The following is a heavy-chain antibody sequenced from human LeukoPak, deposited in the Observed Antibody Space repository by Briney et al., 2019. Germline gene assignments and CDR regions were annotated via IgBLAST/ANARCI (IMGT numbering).Heavy chain of an antibody. J-gene: IGHJ4*02. CDR2: IDYSGST. Sequence: SETLSLTCTVSGGSISSYYWSWIRQPPGKGLEWIGNIDYSGSTKYNPSLKSRLAISVDTSKNQFSLKLSSVTAADTAVYYCARGGNYFDYWGQGTLVTVSS. V-gene: IGHV4-59*01. CDR1: GGSISSYY. CDR3: ARGGNYFDY.